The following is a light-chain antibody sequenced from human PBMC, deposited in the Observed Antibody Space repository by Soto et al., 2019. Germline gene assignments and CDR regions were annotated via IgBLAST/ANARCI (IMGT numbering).Light chain of an antibody. J-gene: IGKJ4*01. Sequence: DVQMTPSPSTLSASVGDRVTITCRASQSISSWLAWYQQKPGKAPKLLIYKASSLESGVPSRFSGSGSGTDFTLTISSLQPDDFETYYCQQYNSYPLTFGGGTKVDIK. V-gene: IGKV1-5*03. CDR2: KAS. CDR3: QQYNSYPLT. CDR1: QSISSW.